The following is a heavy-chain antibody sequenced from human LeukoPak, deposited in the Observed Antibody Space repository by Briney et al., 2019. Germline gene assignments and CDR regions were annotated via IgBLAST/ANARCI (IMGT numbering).Heavy chain of an antibody. CDR3: ARQRDYYYYYGLDV. V-gene: IGHV4-59*08. Sequence: SETLSLTCTVSGGSISSYYWSWIRQPPGKGLEWIGYIYYSGSTNYNPSLKSRVTISVDTSKNQFSLKLSSVTAADTAVYYCARQRDYYYYYGLDVWAKGPRSPSP. D-gene: IGHD4-17*01. CDR1: GGSISSYY. CDR2: IYYSGST. J-gene: IGHJ6*02.